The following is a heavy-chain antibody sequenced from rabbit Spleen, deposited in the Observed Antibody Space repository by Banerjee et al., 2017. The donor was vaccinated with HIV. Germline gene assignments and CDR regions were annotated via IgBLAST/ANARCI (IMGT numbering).Heavy chain of an antibody. V-gene: IGHV1S45*01. Sequence: EQLEESGGGLVKPEGSLTLTCKASGVSLNDKDVMCWVRQAPGKGPEWIACIEADGSGFTYFATWAKGRFTCSKTSSTTVTLQMTSLTAADTATYFCARETSSGWGIVSFYFSLWGQGTLVTVS. CDR2: IEADGSGFT. J-gene: IGHJ4*01. D-gene: IGHD4-1*01. CDR1: GVSLNDKDV. CDR3: ARETSSGWGIVSFYFSL.